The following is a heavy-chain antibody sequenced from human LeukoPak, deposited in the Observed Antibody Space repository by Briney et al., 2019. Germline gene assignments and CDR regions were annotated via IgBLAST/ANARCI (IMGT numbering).Heavy chain of an antibody. Sequence: SETLSLTCTVSGGSISSYYWSWIRQPPGKGLEWIGYIYYSGSTNYNPSLKSRVTISVDTSKNQFSMKLSSVTAADTAVHYCARGLRYFDWLRNYYYYYMDVWGKGTTVTVSS. J-gene: IGHJ6*03. CDR1: GGSISSYY. V-gene: IGHV4-59*01. CDR2: IYYSGST. D-gene: IGHD3-9*01. CDR3: ARGLRYFDWLRNYYYYYMDV.